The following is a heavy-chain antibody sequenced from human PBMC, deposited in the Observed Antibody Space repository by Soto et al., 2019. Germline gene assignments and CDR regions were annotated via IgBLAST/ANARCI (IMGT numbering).Heavy chain of an antibody. D-gene: IGHD3-22*01. CDR2: IYYSGST. Sequence: QVQLQESGPGLVKPSETLSLTCTVSGGSISSYYWSWIRQPPGKGLDWIGNIYYSGSTNYNPSLKIRVTIAGDTSKDHFSLKLSCVTAADPAVYYWARRYYYDRGWYFDLWGRGTLVTVSS. V-gene: IGHV4-59*01. J-gene: IGHJ2*01. CDR1: GGSISSYY. CDR3: ARRYYYDRGWYFDL.